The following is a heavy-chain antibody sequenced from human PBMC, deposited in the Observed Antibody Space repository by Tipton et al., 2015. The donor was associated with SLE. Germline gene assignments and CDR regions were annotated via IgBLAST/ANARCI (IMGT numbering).Heavy chain of an antibody. J-gene: IGHJ4*02. CDR2: INWDGVTI. Sequence: SLRLSCTASGFNFDGHGMSWVRQAPGKGLEWVSGINWDGVTIGYADSVKGRFTISRDNAKNSLYLQMSSLRAEDTGVYYCARVDSGSWWNYWGQGTLVTVS. V-gene: IGHV3-20*04. CDR1: GFNFDGHG. CDR3: ARVDSGSWWNY. D-gene: IGHD6-13*01.